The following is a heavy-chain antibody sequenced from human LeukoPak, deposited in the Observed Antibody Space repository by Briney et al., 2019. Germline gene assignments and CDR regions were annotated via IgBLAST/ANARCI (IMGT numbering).Heavy chain of an antibody. D-gene: IGHD4-17*01. J-gene: IGHJ4*02. Sequence: GGSLRLSCAASGFTFSTNAMHWVRQAPGKGPEYVSAISSNGGSTYYANSVKGRFTISRDNSKNTLYLQMGSLRAEDMAVYYCAKDPRLDYGGDYWGQGTLVTVSS. CDR1: GFTFSTNA. CDR2: ISSNGGST. V-gene: IGHV3-64*01. CDR3: AKDPRLDYGGDY.